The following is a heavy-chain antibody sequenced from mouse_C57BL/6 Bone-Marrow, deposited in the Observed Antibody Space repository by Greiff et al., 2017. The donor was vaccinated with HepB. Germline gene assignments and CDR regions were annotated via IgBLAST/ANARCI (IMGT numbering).Heavy chain of an antibody. Sequence: GGGLVQPKGSLKLSCAASGFSFNTYAMNWVRQAPGKGLEWVARIRSKSNNYATYYADSVKDRFTISRDDSESMLYLQMNNLKTEDTAMYYCVRQEDGYYAWFAYWGQGTLVTVSA. CDR3: VRQEDGYYAWFAY. CDR1: GFSFNTYA. D-gene: IGHD2-3*01. J-gene: IGHJ3*01. CDR2: IRSKSNNYAT. V-gene: IGHV10-1*01.